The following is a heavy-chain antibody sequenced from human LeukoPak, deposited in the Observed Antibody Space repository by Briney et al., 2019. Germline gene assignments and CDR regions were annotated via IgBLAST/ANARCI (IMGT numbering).Heavy chain of an antibody. J-gene: IGHJ4*02. V-gene: IGHV1-69*01. D-gene: IGHD6-13*01. Sequence: GSSVKGSCKASGGPFNTYAISWVRQAPGQGLEWMGGIIPIFATANYAQKFQGRVTITADESTSTAYMELNGLRSEDTAVYYCARHEAAAAASHFDYWGQGTLVTVSS. CDR2: IIPIFATA. CDR3: ARHEAAAAASHFDY. CDR1: GGPFNTYA.